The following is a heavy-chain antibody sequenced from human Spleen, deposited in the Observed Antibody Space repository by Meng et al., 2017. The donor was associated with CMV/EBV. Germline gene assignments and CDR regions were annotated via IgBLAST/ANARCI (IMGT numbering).Heavy chain of an antibody. CDR1: GYKFTDYS. CDR2: ISPGSGGT. V-gene: IGHV1-2*02. J-gene: IGHJ6*02. CDR3: ARRDMWFGDYLDV. Sequence: ASVKVSCKASGYKFTDYSVHWVRQAPGQGLEWMGWISPGSGGTNYAQNFQGRVTMTRDTSITTAYMELNRLTSDDTAIYYCARRDMWFGDYLDVWGQGTMVTVSS. D-gene: IGHD3-10*01.